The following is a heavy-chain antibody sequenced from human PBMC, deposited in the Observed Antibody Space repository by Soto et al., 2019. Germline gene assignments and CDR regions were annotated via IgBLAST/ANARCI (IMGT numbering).Heavy chain of an antibody. CDR1: GFTFSSYA. Sequence: EVQLLESGGGLVQPGGSLRLSCAASGFTFSSYAMSWVRQDPGKGLEWVSAITGSDGNTYYADSVKGRFTISRDNSKNTLYLQMNSLRADDTAVYYCAKTVSTTWAFDYWGQGTLVTVSS. D-gene: IGHD2-2*01. CDR3: AKTVSTTWAFDY. J-gene: IGHJ4*02. CDR2: ITGSDGNT. V-gene: IGHV3-23*01.